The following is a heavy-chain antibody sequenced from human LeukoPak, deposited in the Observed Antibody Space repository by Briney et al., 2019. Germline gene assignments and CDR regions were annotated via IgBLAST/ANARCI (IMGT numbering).Heavy chain of an antibody. CDR2: ISSSSSYI. CDR1: GFTFSSYA. CDR3: AVCGGPRLATR. J-gene: IGHJ4*02. Sequence: GGSLRLSCAASGFTFSSYAMSWVRQAPGKGLEWVSSISSSSSYIYYADSVKGRFTISRDNAKNSLYLQMNSLRAEDTAVYYCAVCGGPRLATRWGQGTLVTVSS. D-gene: IGHD2-15*01. V-gene: IGHV3-21*01.